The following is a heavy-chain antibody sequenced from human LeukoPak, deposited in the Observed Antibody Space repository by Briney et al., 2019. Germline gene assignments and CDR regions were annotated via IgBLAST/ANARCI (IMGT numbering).Heavy chain of an antibody. J-gene: IGHJ4*02. V-gene: IGHV1-8*01. CDR2: LNPQSGNT. D-gene: IGHD2-8*01. CDR1: EYTFITYD. CDR3: ARGPWFRSLLGYCADGVCYPGY. Sequence: EASVKVSCKAFEYTFITYDIIWVRQAAGQGLEWMGWLNPQSGNTGFTANFQGRVTLTMDSSISTAYMELRSLRFDDTAVYYCARGPWFRSLLGYCADGVCYPGYWGQGTLVTVSS.